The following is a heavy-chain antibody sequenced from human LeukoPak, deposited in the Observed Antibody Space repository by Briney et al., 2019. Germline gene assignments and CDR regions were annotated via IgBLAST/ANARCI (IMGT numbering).Heavy chain of an antibody. CDR1: GYSFTTYW. V-gene: IGHV5-51*01. CDR2: TYPGDSDT. Sequence: GESLKISCKGSGYSFTTYWIGWVRQMPGKGLEWMGITYPGDSDTRYSPSFQGQVTISADKSITTAYLQWSSLKASDTAMYYCARRQYSTSPGAFDIWGQGTMVTVSS. D-gene: IGHD6-13*01. J-gene: IGHJ3*02. CDR3: ARRQYSTSPGAFDI.